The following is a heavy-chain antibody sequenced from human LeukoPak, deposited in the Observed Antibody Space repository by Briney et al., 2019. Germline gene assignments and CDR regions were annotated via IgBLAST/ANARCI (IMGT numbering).Heavy chain of an antibody. J-gene: IGHJ2*01. D-gene: IGHD4-17*01. CDR2: IRYDGSNK. Sequence: PGGSLRLSCAASGFTFSSYEMNWVRQAPGKGLEWVAFIRYDGSNKYYADSVKGRFTISRDNAKSTLYLQMNSLRAEDTAVYYCARSRRLYWYFDLWGRGTLVTVSS. CDR1: GFTFSSYE. V-gene: IGHV3-33*08. CDR3: ARSRRLYWYFDL.